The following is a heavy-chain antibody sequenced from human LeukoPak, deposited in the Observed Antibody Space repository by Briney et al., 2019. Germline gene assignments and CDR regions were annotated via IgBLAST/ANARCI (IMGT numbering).Heavy chain of an antibody. D-gene: IGHD3-10*01. J-gene: IGHJ3*02. V-gene: IGHV3-30-3*01. CDR1: GFTFSSYA. CDR2: ISYDGSNN. CDR3: ARVMAVRGVIDAFDI. Sequence: GGSLRLSCAASGFTFSSYAMLGLHQAPGKGLEGVAGISYDGSNNYYAHSVKGRFTISRDNSKNPLYLQMNSLRAEDTAVYYCARVMAVRGVIDAFDIWGQGTMVTVSS.